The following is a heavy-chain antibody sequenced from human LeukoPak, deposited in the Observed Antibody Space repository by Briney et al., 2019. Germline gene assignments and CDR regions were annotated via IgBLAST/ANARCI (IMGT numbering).Heavy chain of an antibody. J-gene: IGHJ4*02. Sequence: SVKVFCKASGGTFSSYTISWVRQAPGQGLEWMGRVIPILGIANYAQKFQGRVTITADKSTSTAYMELSSLRSEDTAVYYCASGVYDSSGYSDFDYWGQGTLVTVSS. D-gene: IGHD3-22*01. V-gene: IGHV1-69*02. CDR3: ASGVYDSSGYSDFDY. CDR1: GGTFSSYT. CDR2: VIPILGIA.